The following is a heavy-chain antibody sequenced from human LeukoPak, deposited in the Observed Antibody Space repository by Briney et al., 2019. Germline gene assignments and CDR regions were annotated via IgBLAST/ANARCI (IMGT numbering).Heavy chain of an antibody. J-gene: IGHJ4*02. CDR3: TTPLRSLLWFGESSDY. Sequence: KSGGSLRLSCAASGFTFSNAWMSWVRQAPGKGLEWVGRIKSKTDGGTTDYAAPVKGRFTISRDDSKNTLYLQMNSLKTEDTAVYYCTTPLRSLLWFGESSDYWGQGTLVTVSS. CDR2: IKSKTDGGTT. CDR1: GFTFSNAW. V-gene: IGHV3-15*01. D-gene: IGHD3-10*01.